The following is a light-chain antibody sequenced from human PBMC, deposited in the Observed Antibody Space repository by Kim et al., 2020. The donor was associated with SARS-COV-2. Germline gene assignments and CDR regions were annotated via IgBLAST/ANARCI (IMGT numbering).Light chain of an antibody. CDR3: QQRTNWPRNT. CDR2: DAA. CDR1: QSVSKN. Sequence: LSPGERATLSCGASQSVSKNLAWYQQKPGQAPRLLIDDAANGATGIPARFSGSGSGTDFTLTISSLEPEDFAVYYCQQRTNWPRNTFGQGTKLEIK. J-gene: IGKJ2*01. V-gene: IGKV3-11*01.